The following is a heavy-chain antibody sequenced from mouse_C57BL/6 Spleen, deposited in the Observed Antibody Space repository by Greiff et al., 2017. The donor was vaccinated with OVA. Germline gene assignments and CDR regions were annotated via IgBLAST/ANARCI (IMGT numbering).Heavy chain of an antibody. J-gene: IGHJ3*01. CDR3: AINWEGAWFAY. V-gene: IGHV1-82*01. CDR2: IYPGDGDT. CDR1: GYAFSSSW. Sequence: QVQLKQSGPELVKPGASVKISCKASGYAFSSSWMNWVKQRPGKGLEWIGRIYPGDGDTNYNGKFKGKATLTADKSSSTAYMQLSSLTSEDSAVYFCAINWEGAWFAYWGQGTLVTVSA. D-gene: IGHD4-1*01.